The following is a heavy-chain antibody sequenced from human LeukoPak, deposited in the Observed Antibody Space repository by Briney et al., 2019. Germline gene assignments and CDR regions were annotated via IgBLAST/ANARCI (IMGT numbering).Heavy chain of an antibody. Sequence: SETLSLTCTVSGGSISSYYLNWIRQPAGKGLEWIGRIYTSGSTSYNSSLKSRVTMSVDTSKNQFSLKLSSVTAADTAVYYCARDVGGYNYGYSLDYWGQGTLVSVSS. J-gene: IGHJ4*02. CDR2: IYTSGST. D-gene: IGHD5-18*01. V-gene: IGHV4-4*07. CDR1: GGSISSYY. CDR3: ARDVGGYNYGYSLDY.